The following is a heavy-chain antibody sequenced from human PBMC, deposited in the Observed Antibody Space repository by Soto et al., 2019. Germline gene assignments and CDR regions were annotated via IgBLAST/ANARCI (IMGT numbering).Heavy chain of an antibody. Sequence: ASVTVSCKTSGYTFTSYGISWVRQAPGQGLEWMGWINVYNGNTKYAQKVQGRVTMTTDTSTSTAYMELRSLRSDDTAVYYCARGVGSGSYYNQYNWFDPWGQGTLVTVSS. CDR1: GYTFTSYG. D-gene: IGHD3-10*01. CDR2: INVYNGNT. V-gene: IGHV1-18*01. J-gene: IGHJ5*02. CDR3: ARGVGSGSYYNQYNWFDP.